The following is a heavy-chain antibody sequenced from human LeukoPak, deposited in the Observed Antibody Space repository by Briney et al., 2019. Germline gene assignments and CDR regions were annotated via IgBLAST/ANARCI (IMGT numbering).Heavy chain of an antibody. J-gene: IGHJ4*02. CDR1: GGSISSGGYY. V-gene: IGHV4-30-2*01. Sequence: PSETLSLTCTVSGGSISSGGYYWSWFRQHPGKGLEWIGYIYHSGSTYYNPSLKSRVTISVDRSKNQFSLKLSSVTAADTAVYYCARDLNAVIDYWGQGTLVTVSS. D-gene: IGHD2-2*01. CDR3: ARDLNAVIDY. CDR2: IYHSGST.